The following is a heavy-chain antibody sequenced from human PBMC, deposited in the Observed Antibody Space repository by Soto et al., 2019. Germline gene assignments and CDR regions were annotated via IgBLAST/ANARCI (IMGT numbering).Heavy chain of an antibody. CDR1: GFSLSTDGVG. CDR3: ARLRTSTTSFVS. V-gene: IGHV2-5*02. CDR2: IYWDDDK. J-gene: IGHJ4*02. D-gene: IGHD2-2*01. Sequence: GSGPTLVNPTQTLTLTCTFSGFSLSTDGVGVGWIRQPPGKALDWLAVIYWDDDKRYSPSLKTSLTITKDTSKNQVVLTMTNMDPVDTATYYCARLRTSTTSFVSWGQGTLVTVSS.